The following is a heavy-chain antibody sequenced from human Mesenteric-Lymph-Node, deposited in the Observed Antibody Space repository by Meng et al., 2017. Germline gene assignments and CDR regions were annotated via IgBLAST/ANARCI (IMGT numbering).Heavy chain of an antibody. CDR3: AREFHSSGRAGTFDA. CDR2: SGDSGGRT. V-gene: IGHV3-23*01. J-gene: IGHJ3*01. Sequence: GESLKISCAASGFTFDDYGMTWVRQAPGKGLEWVAMLSDSGDSGGRTYYADSVKGRLTISRDNSENTVYLQMNSLRAEDTAVYHCAREFHSSGRAGTFDAWGRGTMVTVSS. CDR1: GFTFDDYG. D-gene: IGHD3-22*01.